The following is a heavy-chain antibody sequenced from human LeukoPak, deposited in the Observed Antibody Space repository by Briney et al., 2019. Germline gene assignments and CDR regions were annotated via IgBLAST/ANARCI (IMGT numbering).Heavy chain of an antibody. CDR2: IYSSGST. V-gene: IGHV4-59*01. Sequence: SETLSLTCTVSGGSISSYYWGWIRQPPGKGLGWIGYIYSSGSTNYNPSLTSPVTISVDTSKNQFSLKLSSVTAADTAVYYCARALGAIADYWGPGTLVTVSP. CDR1: GGSISSYY. D-gene: IGHD1-26*01. CDR3: ARALGAIADY. J-gene: IGHJ4*02.